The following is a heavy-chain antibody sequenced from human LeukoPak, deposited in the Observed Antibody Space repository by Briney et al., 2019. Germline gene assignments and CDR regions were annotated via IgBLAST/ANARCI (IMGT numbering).Heavy chain of an antibody. J-gene: IGHJ6*02. Sequence: GGSLRLSCAASGFTFSSYGMHWVRQAPGKGLEWVAVISYDGSNKYYADSVKGRFTISRDNSKNTLYLQMNSLRAEDTAVYYCARDGRITIFGVVDYYYGMDVWGQGTTVTVSS. CDR1: GFTFSSYG. D-gene: IGHD3-3*01. V-gene: IGHV3-30*03. CDR3: ARDGRITIFGVVDYYYGMDV. CDR2: ISYDGSNK.